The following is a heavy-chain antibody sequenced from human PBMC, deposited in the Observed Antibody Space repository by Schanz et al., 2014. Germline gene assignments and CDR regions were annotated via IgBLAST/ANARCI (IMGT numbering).Heavy chain of an antibody. Sequence: EVQLLESGGGLVQPGGSLRLSCAASGFTFSSYAMNWVRQAPGKGLEWVSYVSRSTPDIYYADSVKGRFTMSRDNAKNSVFLQMNSLRAEDTAVYYCARDFHGYGPHLDYWGQGSLVTVSS. J-gene: IGHJ4*02. CDR1: GFTFSSYA. D-gene: IGHD5-12*01. CDR2: VSRSTPDI. CDR3: ARDFHGYGPHLDY. V-gene: IGHV3-48*01.